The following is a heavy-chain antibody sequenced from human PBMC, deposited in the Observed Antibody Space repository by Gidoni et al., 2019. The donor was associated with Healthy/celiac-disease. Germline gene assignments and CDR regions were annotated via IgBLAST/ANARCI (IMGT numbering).Heavy chain of an antibody. Sequence: EVQLVESGGGLVQPGGSLRLSCAASGFTFSSYAMSWVRQAPGKGLEWVSAISGSGGSTYYADSVKGRFTISRDNSKNTLYLQMNSLRAEDTAVYYCANIPKTGDPTRPTPFNYWCQGTLVTVSS. J-gene: IGHJ4*02. CDR1: GFTFSSYA. CDR2: ISGSGGST. D-gene: IGHD7-27*01. CDR3: ANIPKTGDPTRPTPFNY. V-gene: IGHV3-23*04.